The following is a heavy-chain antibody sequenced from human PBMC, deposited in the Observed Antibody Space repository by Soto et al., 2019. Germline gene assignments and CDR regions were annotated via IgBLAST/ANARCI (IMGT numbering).Heavy chain of an antibody. CDR2: IIPYYNTL. CDR3: ASGASRWYPYFFDS. V-gene: IGHV1-69*01. CDR1: EGTFNSYA. D-gene: IGHD6-13*01. J-gene: IGHJ4*02. Sequence: QAQVVQSGAEVRKPGSSVKLSCKASEGTFNSYAIAWVRQASGQGLEWMGGIIPYYNTLNYAQKFQDRVTITADDSTNTVYMELSSLRSDDTAVYFCASGASRWYPYFFDSWAQGTRVTVSS.